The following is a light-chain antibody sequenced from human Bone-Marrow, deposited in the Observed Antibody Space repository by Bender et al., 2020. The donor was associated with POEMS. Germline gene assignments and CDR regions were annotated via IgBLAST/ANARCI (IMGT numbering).Light chain of an antibody. Sequence: QSALTQPPSVSGSLGQTVTISCTGTTSDIGSYDRVSWYQQPPDSAPKVMIYEVDNRPSGVPHRFSGSKSGNTASLTISGLQAEDEADHYCSSYAGSTTPVVFGGGTKLTVL. CDR2: EVD. J-gene: IGLJ2*01. CDR3: SSYAGSTTPVV. V-gene: IGLV2-18*02. CDR1: TSDIGSYDR.